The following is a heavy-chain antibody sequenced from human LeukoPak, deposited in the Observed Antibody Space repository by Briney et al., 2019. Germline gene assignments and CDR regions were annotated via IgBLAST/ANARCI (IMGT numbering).Heavy chain of an antibody. Sequence: ASVKVSCKTSAYTFTRYYRHWVRQAPGHVLEWMGVISPSGSNTTYPQQFQGRVTMTRDTSTTTVYMELSSLRSEDTAVYYCATYYYDSTGYYYALRDWGQGTLVTVSS. V-gene: IGHV1-46*01. CDR1: AYTFTRYY. CDR2: ISPSGSNT. CDR3: ATYYYDSTGYYYALRD. J-gene: IGHJ4*02. D-gene: IGHD3-22*01.